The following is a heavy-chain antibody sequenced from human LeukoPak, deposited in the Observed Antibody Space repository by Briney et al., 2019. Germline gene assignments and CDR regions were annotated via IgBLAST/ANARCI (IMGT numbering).Heavy chain of an antibody. V-gene: IGHV4-39*07. CDR3: ARDGAYDSSGYYSDY. J-gene: IGHJ4*02. D-gene: IGHD3-22*01. Sequence: SETLSLTCTVSGGSISSSSYYWGWIRQPPGTGLEWIGSIYYSGSTYYNPSLKSRVTISVDTSKNQFSLKLSSVTAADTAVYYCARDGAYDSSGYYSDYWGQGTLVTVSS. CDR2: IYYSGST. CDR1: GGSISSSSYY.